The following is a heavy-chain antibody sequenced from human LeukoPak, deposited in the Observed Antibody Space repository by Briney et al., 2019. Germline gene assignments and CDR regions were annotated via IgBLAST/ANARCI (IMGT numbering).Heavy chain of an antibody. V-gene: IGHV3-30*02. Sequence: GGSLRLSCGASGFLFSTHDMHWVRQAPGKGLEWVAFIQYDGTYTYYADSVKGRFTISRDNSKNILYLQMSSLRREDTAVYYCAKPSGSGVDYWGQGIRVTVSS. CDR2: IQYDGTYT. CDR3: AKPSGSGVDY. D-gene: IGHD1-26*01. CDR1: GFLFSTHD. J-gene: IGHJ4*02.